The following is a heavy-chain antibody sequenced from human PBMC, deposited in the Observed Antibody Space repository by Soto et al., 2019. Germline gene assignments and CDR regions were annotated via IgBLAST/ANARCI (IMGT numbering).Heavy chain of an antibody. D-gene: IGHD6-13*01. CDR1: RYTFTCYG. J-gene: IGHJ4*02. CDR3: ARRYSSSFVYFDY. V-gene: IGHV1-3*01. Sequence: GASVKDSCKAFRYTFTCYGIHLAPQSPGQRLEWMGWINAGNGNTKYSQKFQGRVTITRDTSASTAYMELSSLRSEDTAVYYCARRYSSSFVYFDYWGQGTLVTVSS. CDR2: INAGNGNT.